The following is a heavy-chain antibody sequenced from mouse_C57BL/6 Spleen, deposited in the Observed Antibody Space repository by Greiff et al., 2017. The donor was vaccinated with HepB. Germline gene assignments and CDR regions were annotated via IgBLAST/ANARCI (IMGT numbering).Heavy chain of an antibody. D-gene: IGHD1-1*01. Sequence: QVQLQQPGAELVKPGASVKLSCKASGYTFTSYWMQWVKQRPGQGLEWIGEIDPSDSYTNYNQKFKGKATLTVDTSSSTAYMQLSSLTSEDSAVYYCARYGGIGYFGVWGTGTTVTVSS. CDR2: IDPSDSYT. CDR3: ARYGGIGYFGV. V-gene: IGHV1-50*01. J-gene: IGHJ1*03. CDR1: GYTFTSYW.